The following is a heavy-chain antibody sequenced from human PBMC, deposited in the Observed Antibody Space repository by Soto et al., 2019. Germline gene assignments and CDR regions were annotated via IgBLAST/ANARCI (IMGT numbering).Heavy chain of an antibody. J-gene: IGHJ4*02. CDR3: ARWGGLSCSGAVCFKKPFDY. Sequence: QVQLVQSGAEVKRPESSMKVSCKPSGGTFNNYAINWVRQAPGQGLEWMGAIIPISGTTKYAQKFQGRVTTTADKSMITVYMDLSSLRSEDTAVYYCARWGGLSCSGAVCFKKPFDYWGQGTLVTVSS. D-gene: IGHD2-8*02. CDR2: IIPISGTT. CDR1: GGTFNNYA. V-gene: IGHV1-69*06.